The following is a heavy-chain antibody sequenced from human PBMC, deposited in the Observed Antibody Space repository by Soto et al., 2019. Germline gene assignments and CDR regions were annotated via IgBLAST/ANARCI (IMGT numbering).Heavy chain of an antibody. V-gene: IGHV4-59*08. CDR2: IYYSGST. CDR3: ASLLNDYGDYALDY. CDR1: GGSIISYY. D-gene: IGHD4-17*01. J-gene: IGHJ4*02. Sequence: SETLSLTCTVSGGSIISYYWSWIRQPPGKGLEWIGYIYYSGSTNYNPSLKSRVTISVDTSKNQFSLKLSSVTAADTAVYYCASLLNDYGDYALDYWGQGTLVTVSS.